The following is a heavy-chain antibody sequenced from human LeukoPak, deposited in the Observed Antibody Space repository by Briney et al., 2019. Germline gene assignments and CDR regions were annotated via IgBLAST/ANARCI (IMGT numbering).Heavy chain of an antibody. D-gene: IGHD2-2*01. J-gene: IGHJ5*02. CDR1: GGSISSYY. V-gene: IGHV4-59*01. CDR3: ARVQVVPAAAYIALYFDP. Sequence: SETLSLTCTVSGGSISSYYWSWIRQPPGKGLEWIGYIYYSGSTNYNPSLKSRVTISVDTSKNQFSLKLSSVTAADTAVYYCARVQVVPAAAYIALYFDPWGQGTLVTVSS. CDR2: IYYSGST.